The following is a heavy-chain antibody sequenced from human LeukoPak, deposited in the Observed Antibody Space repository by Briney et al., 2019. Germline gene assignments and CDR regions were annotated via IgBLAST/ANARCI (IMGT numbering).Heavy chain of an antibody. V-gene: IGHV6-1*01. D-gene: IGHD6-19*01. Sequence: SQTLSLTCAISGDSVSSNSAAWNWIRQSPSRGLEWLGRTYYRSKWYNDYAVSVKSRITINPDTSKNQFSLQLNSVTPEDTAVYHCARAEERSSGPGASFDYWGQGTLVTVSS. CDR3: ARAEERSSGPGASFDY. J-gene: IGHJ4*02. CDR2: TYYRSKWYN. CDR1: GDSVSSNSAA.